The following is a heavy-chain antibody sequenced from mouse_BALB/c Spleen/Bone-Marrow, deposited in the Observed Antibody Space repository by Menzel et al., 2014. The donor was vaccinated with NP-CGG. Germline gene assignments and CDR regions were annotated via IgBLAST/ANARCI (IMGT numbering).Heavy chain of an antibody. D-gene: IGHD2-12*01. V-gene: IGHV2-9*02. CDR1: GFSLTSYG. J-gene: IGHJ3*01. Sequence: VKLMESGPGLVAPSQSLSITCTVSGFSLTSYGVHWVRQPPGEGLEWLGVIWAGGSTNYNSALMSRLSISKDNSKSQVFLKMNSLQTDDTAMYYCARDYDEWFAYWGQGTLVTVSA. CDR3: ARDYDEWFAY. CDR2: IWAGGST.